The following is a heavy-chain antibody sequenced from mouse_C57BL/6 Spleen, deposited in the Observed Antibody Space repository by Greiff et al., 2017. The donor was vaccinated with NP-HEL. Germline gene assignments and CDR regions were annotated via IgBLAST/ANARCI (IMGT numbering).Heavy chain of an antibody. Sequence: QLQQPGAELVRPGSSVKLSCKASGYTFTSYWMDWVKQRPGQGLEWIGNIYPSDSETHYNQKFKDKATLTVDKSSSTAYMQLSSLTSEDSAVYYCARENWDEDAMDYWGQGTSVTVSS. CDR1: GYTFTSYW. D-gene: IGHD4-1*01. V-gene: IGHV1-61*01. CDR2: IYPSDSET. J-gene: IGHJ4*01. CDR3: ARENWDEDAMDY.